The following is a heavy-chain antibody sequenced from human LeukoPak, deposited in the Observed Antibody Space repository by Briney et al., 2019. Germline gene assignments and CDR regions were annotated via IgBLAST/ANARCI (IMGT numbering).Heavy chain of an antibody. V-gene: IGHV1-69*05. CDR2: IIPIFGIA. CDR3: ASIAARPYYFDY. CDR1: GGTFSSYA. D-gene: IGHD6-6*01. J-gene: IGHJ4*02. Sequence: SVKVSCKASGGTFSSYAISWVRQAPGQGLEWMGGIIPIFGIANYAQKFQGRVTITTDESTSTAYMELSSLRSEDTAVYYCASIAARPYYFDYWGQGTLVTVSS.